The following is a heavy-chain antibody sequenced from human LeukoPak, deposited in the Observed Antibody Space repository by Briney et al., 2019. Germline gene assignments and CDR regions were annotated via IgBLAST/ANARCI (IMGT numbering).Heavy chain of an antibody. D-gene: IGHD3-22*01. V-gene: IGHV3-53*01. CDR1: GFTVRSSS. J-gene: IGHJ3*01. CDR2: IYSGGSP. Sequence: PGGSLRLSCAASGFTVRSSSMSWVRQAPGKGLEWVSVIYSGGSPDYADSAKGRFTISSDNSENTLYLQMNSLRVEDTAVYYCARDGADNSGYYFGSVWGQGTMVTVSS. CDR3: ARDGADNSGYYFGSV.